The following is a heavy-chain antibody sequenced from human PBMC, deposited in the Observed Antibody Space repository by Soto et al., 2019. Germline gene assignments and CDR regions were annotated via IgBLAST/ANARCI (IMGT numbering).Heavy chain of an antibody. CDR1: GFTFSSYG. CDR3: AKDTQHSSWYPYYYYYYGMDV. D-gene: IGHD6-13*01. Sequence: QVQLVESGGGVVQPGRSLRLSCAASGFTFSSYGMHWVRQAPGKGLEWVAVISYDGSNKYYADSVKGRFTISRDNSKNTLYLQMNSLRAEDTAVYYCAKDTQHSSWYPYYYYYYGMDVWGQGTTVTVSS. V-gene: IGHV3-30*18. J-gene: IGHJ6*02. CDR2: ISYDGSNK.